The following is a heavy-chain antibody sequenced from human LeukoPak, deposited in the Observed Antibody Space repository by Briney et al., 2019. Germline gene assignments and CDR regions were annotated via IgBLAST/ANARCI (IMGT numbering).Heavy chain of an antibody. CDR1: GFTFSNYA. CDR2: IRGSGGGT. D-gene: IGHD4-17*01. J-gene: IGHJ3*01. Sequence: GGSLLLSCAASGFTFSNYAMTWVRPAPGKGLEWVSSIRGSGGGTDYADSVKGRFTSSRDNSKNTLYLQMNSLRAEDTAVYYCGRDPNGDYVGAFDFRGQGTMVTVSS. V-gene: IGHV3-23*01. CDR3: GRDPNGDYVGAFDF.